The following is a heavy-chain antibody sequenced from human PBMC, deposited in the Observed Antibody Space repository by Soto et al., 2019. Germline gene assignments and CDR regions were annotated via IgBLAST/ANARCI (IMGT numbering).Heavy chain of an antibody. CDR2: IYYSGRT. CDR3: ARVLGYYDSSWIDP. J-gene: IGHJ5*02. D-gene: IGHD3-22*01. Sequence: SETLSLTCTVSGGSISSGAYYWSWIRQPPGQGLEWIGYIYYSGRTYYNPSLKGRVTIPVDTTKNQFSLELSSVTAADTAVYYCARVLGYYDSSWIDPWGQGTLVTVSS. CDR1: GGSISSGAYY. V-gene: IGHV4-30-4*01.